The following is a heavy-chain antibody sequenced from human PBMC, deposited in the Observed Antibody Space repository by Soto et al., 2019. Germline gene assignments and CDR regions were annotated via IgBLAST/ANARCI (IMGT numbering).Heavy chain of an antibody. Sequence: GSLRLSCAASGFTCSSYAMSWVRQAPGKGLEWVSAISGSGGSTYYADSVKGRFTISRDNSKNTLYLQMNSLRAEDTAVYYCAEVSVLHYYGDYMPYFDYWGQGTLVTVS. J-gene: IGHJ4*02. D-gene: IGHD4-17*01. CDR2: ISGSGGST. CDR1: GFTCSSYA. CDR3: AEVSVLHYYGDYMPYFDY. V-gene: IGHV3-23*01.